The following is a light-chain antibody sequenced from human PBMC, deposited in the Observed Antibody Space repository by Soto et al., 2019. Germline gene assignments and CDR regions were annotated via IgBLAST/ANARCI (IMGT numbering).Light chain of an antibody. CDR2: LAS. J-gene: IGKJ1*01. V-gene: IGKV3D-11*01. CDR1: QAVNTR. CDR3: HQRQSLHRA. Sequence: EIVLTQSPATLSSFPGDRVTLSCRASQAVNTRLAWYQHKPGQAPRLLIYLASNRAAGVPARFSGSGSGTDFTLTISDVEPEDFPVYYCHQRQSLHRAFVQGTKVDI.